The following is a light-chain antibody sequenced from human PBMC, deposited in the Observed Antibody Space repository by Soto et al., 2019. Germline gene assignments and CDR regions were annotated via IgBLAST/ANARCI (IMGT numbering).Light chain of an antibody. J-gene: IGLJ1*01. CDR3: QSYDSSLSGSYV. CDR2: GNS. V-gene: IGLV1-40*01. Sequence: QPVLTQPPSVSGAPGQRVTISCTGSSSNIGAGYDVHWYQQLPGTAPKLLIYGNSNRPSGVPDRFFGSKSGTSASLAITGLQAEDEADYYCQSYDSSLSGSYVFGTGTKVTVL. CDR1: SSNIGAGYD.